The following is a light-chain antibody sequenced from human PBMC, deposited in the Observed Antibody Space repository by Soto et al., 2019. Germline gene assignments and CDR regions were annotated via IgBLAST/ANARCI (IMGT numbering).Light chain of an antibody. J-gene: IGKJ1*01. CDR2: GAS. CDR1: QSVSSSY. V-gene: IGKV3-20*01. Sequence: EIVLTQSPGTLSLSPGERATLSCRASQSVSSSYLAWYQQKPGQAPRLLIYGASSRATGIPDRFSGSGSGTDFTLTISRLEPEDFAMYYCQQYGSSPPGTFGQGTKVDIK. CDR3: QQYGSSPPGT.